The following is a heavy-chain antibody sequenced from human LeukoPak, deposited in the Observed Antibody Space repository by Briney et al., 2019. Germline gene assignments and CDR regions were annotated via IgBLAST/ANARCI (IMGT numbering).Heavy chain of an antibody. J-gene: IGHJ6*02. Sequence: GASVKVSCKASGYTFTSYDINWVRQATGQGLEWMGWMNPNSGNTGYAQKFQGRVTMTRNTSISTAYMELSSLRSEDTAVYYCARGYQSYYDFWSGYTPYYYYYGMDVWGQGTTVTASS. CDR3: ARGYQSYYDFWSGYTPYYYYYGMDV. CDR2: MNPNSGNT. D-gene: IGHD3-3*01. V-gene: IGHV1-8*01. CDR1: GYTFTSYD.